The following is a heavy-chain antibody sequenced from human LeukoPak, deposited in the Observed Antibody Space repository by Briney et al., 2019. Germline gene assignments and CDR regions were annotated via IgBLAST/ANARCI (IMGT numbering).Heavy chain of an antibody. CDR1: GYTFSIYG. D-gene: IGHD4-23*01. CDR3: ARQGYSGHSQGAADY. CDR2: ISVYNGNT. Sequence: ASVKVSCKASGYTFSIYGFSWVRQAPGQGLEWMGWISVYNGNTNYAQKFQGRVTMTTDTSTSTAHMELRSLRSDDTAVYYCARQGYSGHSQGAADYWGQGALVTVSS. V-gene: IGHV1-18*01. J-gene: IGHJ4*02.